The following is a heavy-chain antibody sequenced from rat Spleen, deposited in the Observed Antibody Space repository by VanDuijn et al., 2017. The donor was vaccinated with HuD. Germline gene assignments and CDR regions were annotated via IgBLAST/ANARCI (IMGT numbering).Heavy chain of an antibody. J-gene: IGHJ3*01. Sequence: EVQLVESGGGLVQPGRSMKLSCAASGFTFSNYYMAWVRQAPTKGLEWVASISTGGGNTYYRDSVKGRFTISRDNAKSTLYLQMDSLRSEDTATYYCARPVATRDFDWFAYWGQGTLVTVSS. CDR3: ARPVATRDFDWFAY. CDR1: GFTFSNYY. V-gene: IGHV5-25*01. CDR2: ISTGGGNT. D-gene: IGHD1-6*01.